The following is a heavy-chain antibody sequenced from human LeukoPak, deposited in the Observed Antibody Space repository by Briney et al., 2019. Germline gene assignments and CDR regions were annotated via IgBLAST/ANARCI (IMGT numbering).Heavy chain of an antibody. J-gene: IGHJ3*02. CDR3: ALGGVWSDAFDI. V-gene: IGHV1-24*01. CDR1: GYTLTELS. D-gene: IGHD2-8*01. Sequence: ASVKVSCKVSGYTLTELSMHWVRQAPGKGLEWMGGFDPEDGETIYAQKFQGRVTMSEDTSTDTAYMELSSLRSEDMAVYYCALGGVWSDAFDIWGQGTMVTVSS. CDR2: FDPEDGET.